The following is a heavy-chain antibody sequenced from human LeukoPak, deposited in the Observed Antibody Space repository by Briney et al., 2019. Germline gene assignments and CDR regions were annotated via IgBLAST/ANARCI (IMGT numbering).Heavy chain of an antibody. J-gene: IGHJ6*03. CDR3: ARAVTAAAGPPTYYYYYYMDV. V-gene: IGHV3-74*01. CDR1: GFTFSSYW. CDR2: INSDGSST. Sequence: PGGSLRLSCAASGFTFSSYWMHWVRQAPGKGLVWVSRINSDGSSTSYADSVKGRFTISRDNAKNTLYLQMNSLRAEDTAVYYCARAVTAAAGPPTYYYYYYMDVWGKGTTVTVSS. D-gene: IGHD6-13*01.